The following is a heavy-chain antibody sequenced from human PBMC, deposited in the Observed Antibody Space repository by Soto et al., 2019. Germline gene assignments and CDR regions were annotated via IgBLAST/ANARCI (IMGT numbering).Heavy chain of an antibody. Sequence: GASVKVSCKASGGTFSSYAISWVRQAPGQGLEWMGGIIPIFGTANYAQKFQGRVTITADESTSTAYMELSSLRSEDTAVYYCARGHILVVVANYYYGMDVWGQGTTVTVSS. D-gene: IGHD2-15*01. CDR3: ARGHILVVVANYYYGMDV. J-gene: IGHJ6*02. CDR1: GGTFSSYA. V-gene: IGHV1-69*13. CDR2: IIPIFGTA.